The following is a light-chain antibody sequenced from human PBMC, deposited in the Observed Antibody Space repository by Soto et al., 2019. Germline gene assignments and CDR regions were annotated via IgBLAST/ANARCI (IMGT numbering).Light chain of an antibody. CDR1: RSIGTY. CDR2: DAS. J-gene: IGKJ2*03. CDR3: QQGSSSPQS. Sequence: DIQMTQSPSSLSASVGDRVTISCRASRSIGTYLHWYQQRPGRAPRLLIDDASILQSGVPSRFSGSGSGTHFTLTISGLQPDDFATYYCQQGSSSPQSFGQGTKLEIK. V-gene: IGKV1-39*01.